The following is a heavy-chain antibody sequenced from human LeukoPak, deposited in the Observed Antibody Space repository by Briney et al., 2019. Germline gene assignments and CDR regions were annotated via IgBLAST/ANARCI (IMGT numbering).Heavy chain of an antibody. Sequence: SETLSLTCTVSGGSISSYYWSWIRQPPGKGLEWIGYISYTGSTNYNPSLKSRVTISVDTSKNQFSLKLSSLTAADTPVCYFAGLLRLGFDYWGQGTLVTVSS. V-gene: IGHV4-59*01. J-gene: IGHJ4*02. CDR2: ISYTGST. CDR3: AGLLRLGFDY. CDR1: GGSISSYY. D-gene: IGHD6-19*01.